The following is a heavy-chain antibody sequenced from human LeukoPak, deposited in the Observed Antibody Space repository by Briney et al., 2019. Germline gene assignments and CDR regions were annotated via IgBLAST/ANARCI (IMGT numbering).Heavy chain of an antibody. CDR3: SRRSSDDSSGYYPL. V-gene: IGHV3-73*01. D-gene: IGHD3-22*01. CDR2: IRSKPNNYAT. Sequence: TGGSLRLSCEASGFIFSDSAMHWVRQASGKGLEWVGRIRSKPNNYATAYAASVKGRFTISRDDSKNTAYLQMNSLKTEDTAVYYCSRRSSDDSSGYYPLWGQGTLVTVSS. CDR1: GFIFSDSA. J-gene: IGHJ4*02.